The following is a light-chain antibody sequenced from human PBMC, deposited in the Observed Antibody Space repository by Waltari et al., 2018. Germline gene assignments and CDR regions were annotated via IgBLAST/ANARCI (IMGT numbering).Light chain of an antibody. CDR2: SNN. CDR1: WSNIGTNV. V-gene: IGLV1-44*01. CDR3: SAWDDSLNGHVI. Sequence: QSLLTQPPSASGTPGQTVTISCSGSWSNIGTNVVSWYQQLPGTAPKLLIHSNNQRPSGVPDRFSCSTSGPAASLAINGLQSADEADYYCSAWDDSLNGHVIFGGGTKLTVL. J-gene: IGLJ2*01.